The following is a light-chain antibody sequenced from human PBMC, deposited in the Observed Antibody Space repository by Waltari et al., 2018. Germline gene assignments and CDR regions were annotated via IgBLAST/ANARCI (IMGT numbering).Light chain of an antibody. J-gene: IGKJ1*01. Sequence: IVLTQSPATLSVSPGETVTLSCRASQSVNSNIVWYQLKPGQAPRLRFYNAFIRAAGVPARFSGRGSVRDFTLTISGLQSEDFAVYYCQHYNNWPPGTTFGQGTKLEIK. V-gene: IGKV3-15*01. CDR3: QHYNNWPPGTT. CDR2: NAF. CDR1: QSVNSN.